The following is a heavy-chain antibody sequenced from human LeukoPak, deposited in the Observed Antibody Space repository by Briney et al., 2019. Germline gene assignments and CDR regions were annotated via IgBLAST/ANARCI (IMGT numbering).Heavy chain of an antibody. D-gene: IGHD3-10*01. CDR3: AKDQGYMVRG. CDR2: ISGSGGST. Sequence: SGXSLRLSCAASGFTFSSYAMSWVRQAPGKGLEWVSAISGSGGSTYYADSVKGGFTISRENSKNTLYLQMNSLRAEDTAVYYCAKDQGYMVRGWGQGTLVTVSS. V-gene: IGHV3-23*01. J-gene: IGHJ4*02. CDR1: GFTFSSYA.